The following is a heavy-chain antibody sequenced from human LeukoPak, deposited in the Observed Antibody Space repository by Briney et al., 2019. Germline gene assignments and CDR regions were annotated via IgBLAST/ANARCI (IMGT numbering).Heavy chain of an antibody. J-gene: IGHJ5*02. CDR1: GGTFSSYA. CDR3: ARARRWHSSGWKQSNWFDP. Sequence: GASVKVSCKASGGTFSSYAISWVRQAPGQGLEWMGRIIPILGIANYAQKFQGRVTITADKSTSTAYMELSSLRSEDTAVYYCARARRWHSSGWKQSNWFDPWGQGTLVTVSS. V-gene: IGHV1-69*04. CDR2: IIPILGIA. D-gene: IGHD6-19*01.